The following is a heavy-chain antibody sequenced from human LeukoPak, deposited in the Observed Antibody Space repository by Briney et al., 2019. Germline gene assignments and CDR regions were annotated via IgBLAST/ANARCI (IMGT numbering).Heavy chain of an antibody. CDR2: ISSSGRTI. CDR3: AKSDSSGWYGYYFDY. D-gene: IGHD6-19*01. V-gene: IGHV3-48*03. Sequence: GGSLRLSCGASGFTFSSYEMNWVRQAPGKGLEWVSYISSSGRTIYYADSVKGRFTISRDNAKNSLYLQMNSLRAEDTAVYYCAKSDSSGWYGYYFDYWGQGTLVTVSS. J-gene: IGHJ4*02. CDR1: GFTFSSYE.